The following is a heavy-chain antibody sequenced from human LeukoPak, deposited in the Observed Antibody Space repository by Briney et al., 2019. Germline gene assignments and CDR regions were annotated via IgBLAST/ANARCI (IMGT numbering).Heavy chain of an antibody. CDR3: ARDMQLST. D-gene: IGHD3-16*02. CDR1: GFTFSGSA. CDR2: ISYSGANS. V-gene: IGHV3-23*01. Sequence: PGGSLRLSCAAYGFTFSGSAMSWVRQAPGEGLEWVSLISYSGANSYYTDSVRGRFTISRDKSKDTLFLQMNSLRAEDTAIYYCARDMQLSTWGRGTMVTVSS. J-gene: IGHJ3*01.